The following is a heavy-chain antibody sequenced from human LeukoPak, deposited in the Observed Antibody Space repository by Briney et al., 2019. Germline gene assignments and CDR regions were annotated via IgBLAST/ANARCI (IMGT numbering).Heavy chain of an antibody. CDR3: ASLYYYDSSGYLIDY. J-gene: IGHJ4*02. CDR2: INHSGST. CDR1: GGSFSGYY. V-gene: IGHV4-34*01. Sequence: PSETLSLTCAVYGGSFSGYYWSWIRQPPGKGLEWIGEINHSGSTNYNPSLKSRVTISVDTSKNQFSLKLSSVTAADAAVYYCASLYYYDSSGYLIDYWGQGTLVTVSS. D-gene: IGHD3-22*01.